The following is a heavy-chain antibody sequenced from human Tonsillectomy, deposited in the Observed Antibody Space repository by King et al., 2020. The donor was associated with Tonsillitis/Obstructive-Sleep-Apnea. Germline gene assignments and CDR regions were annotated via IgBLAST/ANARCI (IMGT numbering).Heavy chain of an antibody. CDR2: IYYSGST. Sequence: VQLQESGPGLVKPSQTLSLTCTVSGGSISSGGYYWSWIRQHPGKGLEWIGYIYYSGSTYYNPSLKSRVTISVDTSKNQFSLKLSTVTAAATAVYYCARTVVCCARVLCAEQTENWFDPWGQGTLVTVSS. D-gene: IGHD3-16*01. V-gene: IGHV4-31*03. J-gene: IGHJ5*02. CDR3: ARTVVCCARVLCAEQTENWFDP. CDR1: GGSISSGGYY.